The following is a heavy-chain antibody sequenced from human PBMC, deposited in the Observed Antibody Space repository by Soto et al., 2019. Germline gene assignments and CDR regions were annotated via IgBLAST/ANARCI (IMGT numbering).Heavy chain of an antibody. V-gene: IGHV1-46*01. J-gene: IGHJ5*02. CDR3: ARRIQGYYDSSGYSTHNWFQP. Sequence: GASLKVSGKASGYTFTSYYMHWVRQAPGQGLEWMGIINPSGGSTSYAQKFQGRVTMTRDTSTSTVYMELSSLRSEDTAVYYCARRIQGYYDSSGYSTHNWFQPWGPATLVTVSS. CDR1: GYTFTSYY. D-gene: IGHD3-22*01. CDR2: INPSGGST.